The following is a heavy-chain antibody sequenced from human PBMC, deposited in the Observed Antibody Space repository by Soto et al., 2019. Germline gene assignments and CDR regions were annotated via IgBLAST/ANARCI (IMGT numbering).Heavy chain of an antibody. Sequence: QVQLVESGGGVVQPGRSLRLSCAASGFTFSSYGMHWVRQAPGKGLEWVTVIWYDGSNKYYADSVKGRFTISRDNSKNTLYLQMNSLRVEDTAVYYCARDSTSRYFDLWGRGTLVTVSS. J-gene: IGHJ2*01. CDR3: ARDSTSRYFDL. D-gene: IGHD2-2*01. CDR2: IWYDGSNK. CDR1: GFTFSSYG. V-gene: IGHV3-33*01.